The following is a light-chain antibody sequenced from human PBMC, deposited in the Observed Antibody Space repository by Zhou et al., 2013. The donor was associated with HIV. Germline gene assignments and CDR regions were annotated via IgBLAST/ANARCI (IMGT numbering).Light chain of an antibody. CDR3: QQYNIWPGA. CDR2: GAS. CDR1: QSVSSK. V-gene: IGKV3-15*01. Sequence: EILMTQSPATLSVSPGEGATLSCRASQSVSSKLAWYQQKPGQAPRLLIYGASTRAAGIPARFSGSGSGTEFTLTISSLQSEDFAVYYCQQYNIWPGAFGQGTKLEIK. J-gene: IGKJ2*01.